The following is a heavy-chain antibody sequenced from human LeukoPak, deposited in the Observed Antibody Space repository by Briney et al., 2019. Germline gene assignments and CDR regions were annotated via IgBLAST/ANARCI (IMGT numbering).Heavy chain of an antibody. J-gene: IGHJ4*02. CDR1: GYSFTSYW. CDR3: ARQSYGSGSYYAYFDY. D-gene: IGHD3-10*01. CDR2: IYPGDSDT. V-gene: IGHV5-51*01. Sequence: GESLKISCKGSGYSFTSYWIGWVRQMPGKGLEWMGIIYPGDSDTRYSPSFQGQVTISADKSISTAYLQWSSLKASDTAMYYCARQSYGSGSYYAYFDYWGQETLVTVSS.